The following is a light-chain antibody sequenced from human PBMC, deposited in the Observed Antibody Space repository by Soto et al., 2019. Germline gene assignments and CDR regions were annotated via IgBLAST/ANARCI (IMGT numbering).Light chain of an antibody. CDR2: EIS. CDR3: ASYVGRNIGV. Sequence: QSVLTQPPSASGSPGQSVTISCSGTSSNVGAYKYVSWHQQYPGTAPKLMIYEISKPPAGLPDCFSGYKSSNTASLTVSGLSAEDADDYYCASYVGRNIGVFGGGTKLTVL. J-gene: IGLJ3*02. CDR1: SSNVGAYKY. V-gene: IGLV2-8*01.